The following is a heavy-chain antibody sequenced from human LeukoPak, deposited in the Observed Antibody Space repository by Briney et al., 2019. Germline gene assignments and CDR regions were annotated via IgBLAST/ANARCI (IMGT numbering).Heavy chain of an antibody. J-gene: IGHJ4*02. CDR1: GFTFNIYA. Sequence: GGSLRLSCAASGFTFNIYAMTWIRQAPGKGLEWVSSISANGGNTCYADSVEGRFTISRDNSKDTLYLQMDSLRAEDTAVYYCAKDPYGDYAYHFDYWGQGTLVTVSS. CDR3: AKDPYGDYAYHFDY. D-gene: IGHD4-17*01. CDR2: ISANGGNT. V-gene: IGHV3-23*01.